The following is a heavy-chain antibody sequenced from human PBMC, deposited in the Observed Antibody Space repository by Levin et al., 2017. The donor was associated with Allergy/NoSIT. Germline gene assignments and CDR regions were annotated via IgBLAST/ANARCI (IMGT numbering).Heavy chain of an antibody. V-gene: IGHV4-39*02. CDR3: ARSRLDHFDY. CDR1: GGSITSTIHY. D-gene: IGHD1-1*01. J-gene: IGHJ4*02. Sequence: SETLSLTCNVSGGSITSTIHYWVWIRQSPGKGLEWIGSISYSGNTYYTSSLRSRVTMSVDTSNNHFSLKLTSVNAADTAIYHCARSRLDHFDYWGQGRLVTGSS. CDR2: ISYSGNT.